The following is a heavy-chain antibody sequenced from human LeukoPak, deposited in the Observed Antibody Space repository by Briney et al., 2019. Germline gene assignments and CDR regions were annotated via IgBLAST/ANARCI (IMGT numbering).Heavy chain of an antibody. D-gene: IGHD3-9*01. CDR3: ARGRGYYDILTGYLEDSRTIFDY. J-gene: IGHJ4*02. Sequence: PSETLSLTCAVYGGSFSGYYWSWIRQPPGKGLEWIGEINHSGSTNYNPSLKSRVTISVDTSKNQFSLKLSSVTAADTAVYYCARGRGYYDILTGYLEDSRTIFDYWGQGTLVTVSS. CDR1: GGSFSGYY. V-gene: IGHV4-34*01. CDR2: INHSGST.